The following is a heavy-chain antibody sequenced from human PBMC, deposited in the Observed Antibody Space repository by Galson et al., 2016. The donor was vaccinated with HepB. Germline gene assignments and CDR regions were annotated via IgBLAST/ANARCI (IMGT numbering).Heavy chain of an antibody. CDR1: GFSFSRVW. Sequence: SLRLSCAASGFSFSRVWMHWVRQAPGKGLVWVSGLSFDGSARRYADSVKSRFTISRDNAKNTLYLEMTSLSAEDTAVYYCARGSWAPFESWGQGTLVTVSS. V-gene: IGHV3-74*01. CDR2: LSFDGSAR. D-gene: IGHD3-10*01. CDR3: ARGSWAPFES. J-gene: IGHJ4*02.